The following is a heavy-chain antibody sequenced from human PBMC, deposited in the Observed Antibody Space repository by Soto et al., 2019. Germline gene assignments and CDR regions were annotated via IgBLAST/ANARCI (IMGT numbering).Heavy chain of an antibody. CDR2: IYYSGST. V-gene: IGHV4-30-4*01. J-gene: IGHJ5*02. CDR3: ARDVHRQHVPKGNLFAP. D-gene: IGHD6-6*01. Sequence: PSEALSLTCTVSGGSISSGDYYWSLIRQPPGKGLEWIGYIYYSGSTYYNPSLKSRVTISVDTSKNQFSLKLSSVTAADTAVYYCARDVHRQHVPKGNLFAPWGQGTLFIVSS. CDR1: GGSISSGDYY.